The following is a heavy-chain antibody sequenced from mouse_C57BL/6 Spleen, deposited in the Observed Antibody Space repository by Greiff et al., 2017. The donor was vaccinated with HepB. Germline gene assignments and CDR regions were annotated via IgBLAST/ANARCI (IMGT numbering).Heavy chain of an antibody. J-gene: IGHJ3*01. V-gene: IGHV2-4*01. Sequence: QVQLKQSGPGLVQPSQSLSITCTVSGFSLTSYGVHWVRQPPGKGLEWLGVIWSGGSTDYNAAFISRLSISKDNSKSQVFFKMNSLQADDTAIYYCAKSSYSNYGAWFAYWGQGTLVTVSA. D-gene: IGHD2-5*01. CDR2: IWSGGST. CDR3: AKSSYSNYGAWFAY. CDR1: GFSLTSYG.